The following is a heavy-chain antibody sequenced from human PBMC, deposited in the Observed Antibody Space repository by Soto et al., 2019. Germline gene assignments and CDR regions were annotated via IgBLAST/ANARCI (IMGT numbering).Heavy chain of an antibody. Sequence: SETLSLTCTVSGGSISSSSYYWGWIRQPPGKGLEWIGSIYYSGSTYYNPSLKSRVTISVDTSKNQFSLKLSSVTAADTAVYYCARPNVLRFLEWREDTHSDAFDIWGQGTMVTVSS. D-gene: IGHD3-3*01. CDR1: GGSISSSSYY. V-gene: IGHV4-39*01. CDR3: ARPNVLRFLEWREDTHSDAFDI. CDR2: IYYSGST. J-gene: IGHJ3*02.